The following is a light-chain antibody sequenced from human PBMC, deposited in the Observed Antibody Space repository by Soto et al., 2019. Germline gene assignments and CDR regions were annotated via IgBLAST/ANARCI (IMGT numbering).Light chain of an antibody. J-gene: IGLJ1*01. CDR1: SSNIGAGYD. V-gene: IGLV1-40*01. CDR3: QSYDSSLRGSV. Sequence: QSVLTQPPSVSGAPGQRVTISCTGSSSNIGAGYDVHWYQQLPGTAPKLLIYDNTNRPSGVPDRFSGSKSGTSASLAITGLQAEDEADYFCQSYDSSLRGSVFGTGTKLPVL. CDR2: DNT.